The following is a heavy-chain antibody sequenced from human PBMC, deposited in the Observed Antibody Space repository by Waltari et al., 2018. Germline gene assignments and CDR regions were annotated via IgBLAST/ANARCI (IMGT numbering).Heavy chain of an antibody. CDR2: ITPILGIA. Sequence: QVQLVQSGAEVKKPESSVKVSCQASGGTFSNHIITWVRPAPGQGLEWMGQITPILGIANYAQKFQARVTITADESTSTSYMELSSLTSEDTAVYYCARGAAPMAVTSLDFWGQGTLVTVSS. V-gene: IGHV1-69*04. D-gene: IGHD2-2*01. J-gene: IGHJ4*02. CDR3: ARGAAPMAVTSLDF. CDR1: GGTFSNHI.